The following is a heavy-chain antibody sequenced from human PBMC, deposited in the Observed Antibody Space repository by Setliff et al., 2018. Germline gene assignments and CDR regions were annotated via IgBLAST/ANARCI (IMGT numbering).Heavy chain of an antibody. D-gene: IGHD6-13*01. CDR1: GYTFTDFG. Sequence: ASVKVSCKASGYTFTDFGINWVRQAPGQGLEWMGIIHPGGGSSSSTEKFQGRGTMTRDTSAGTVYMEMGNLTSDDTAVYYCARAGSAAAGRKGIFEYWGQGSLVTVSS. V-gene: IGHV1-46*01. CDR2: IHPGGGSS. CDR3: ARAGSAAAGRKGIFEY. J-gene: IGHJ4*02.